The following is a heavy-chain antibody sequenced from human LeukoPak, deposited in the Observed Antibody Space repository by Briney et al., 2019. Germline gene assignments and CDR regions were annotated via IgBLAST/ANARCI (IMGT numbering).Heavy chain of an antibody. J-gene: IGHJ1*01. CDR2: ISRSGNAI. Sequence: GGSLRLSCAASGFTFSSYEMNWVRQAPGKGLEWLSYISRSGNAIYYADSMKGRFTISRDNAKNSLYLQMNSLRVEDTAVYCCATATSLDYGDYFFHHWGQGTLVTVSS. D-gene: IGHD4-17*01. CDR3: ATATSLDYGDYFFHH. CDR1: GFTFSSYE. V-gene: IGHV3-48*03.